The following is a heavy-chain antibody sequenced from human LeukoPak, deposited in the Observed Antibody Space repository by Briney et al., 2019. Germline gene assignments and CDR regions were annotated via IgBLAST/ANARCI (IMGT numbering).Heavy chain of an antibody. D-gene: IGHD3-22*01. V-gene: IGHV4-4*07. CDR1: GGSISSYY. CDR3: ARDYGVVVVTPDAFDI. CDR2: IYTSGST. Sequence: SETLSLTCTVSGGSISSYYWSWIRQPAGKGLEWIGRIYTSGSTNYNPSLKSRVTMSVDTSKNQFSLKLSSVTAADTAVYYCARDYGVVVVTPDAFDIWGQGTMVTVSS. J-gene: IGHJ3*02.